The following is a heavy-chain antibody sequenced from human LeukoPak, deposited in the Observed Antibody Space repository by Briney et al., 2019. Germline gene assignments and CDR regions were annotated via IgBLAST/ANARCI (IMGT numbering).Heavy chain of an antibody. CDR1: GYSFTAYY. D-gene: IGHD3-10*01. CDR2: INPNSGGT. Sequence: ASVKVSCKASGYSFTAYYIHWVRQAPGQGLEWMGWINPNSGGTNYAQKFQGRVTMTRDTSISTVYMELSRVRSDDTAVYYCARGLYYYGSGSHNWFDPWGQGTLVTVSS. CDR3: ARGLYYYGSGSHNWFDP. V-gene: IGHV1-2*02. J-gene: IGHJ5*02.